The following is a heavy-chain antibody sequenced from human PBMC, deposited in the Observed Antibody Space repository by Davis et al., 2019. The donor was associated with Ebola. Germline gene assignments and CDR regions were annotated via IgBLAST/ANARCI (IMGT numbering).Heavy chain of an antibody. J-gene: IGHJ5*02. Sequence: GVLKISCAASGFTFSSYAMSWVRQAPGKGLEWVSVIYSGGSTYYADSVKGRFTISRDNAKNSLYLQMNSLRAEDTAVYYCARETNSRLLYNWFDPWGQGTLVTVSS. CDR1: GFTFSSYA. CDR3: ARETNSRLLYNWFDP. D-gene: IGHD2-21*01. CDR2: IYSGGST. V-gene: IGHV3-66*01.